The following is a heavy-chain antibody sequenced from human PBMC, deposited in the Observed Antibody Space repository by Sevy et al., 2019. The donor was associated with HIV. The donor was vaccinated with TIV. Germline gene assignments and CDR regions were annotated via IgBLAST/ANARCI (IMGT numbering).Heavy chain of an antibody. CDR3: ASSGTSNFGYYYYGMDV. J-gene: IGHJ6*02. V-gene: IGHV1-2*02. D-gene: IGHD3-3*01. CDR1: GYTFTGYY. CDR2: INPNSGGT. Sequence: ASVKVSCKASGYTFTGYYMHWVRQAPGQGLEWMGWINPNSGGTNYAQKFQGRVTMTRDTSISTAYMELSRLRSDDTAVYYCASSGTSNFGYYYYGMDVWGQGTTVTVSS.